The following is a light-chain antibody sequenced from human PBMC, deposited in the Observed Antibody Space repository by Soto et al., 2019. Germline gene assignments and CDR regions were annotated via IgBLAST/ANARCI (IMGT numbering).Light chain of an antibody. CDR3: QQYFTTPFT. CDR2: WAS. J-gene: IGKJ3*01. Sequence: IVMTQSPDSLAVSLGETAAINCKSSQSVLYSSNNKNYLAWYQQKPGQPPKLLIYWASTRESGVPDRFSGSGSETDFTLTISSLQAEDVAVYYCQQYFTTPFTFGPGTKVDIK. V-gene: IGKV4-1*01. CDR1: QSVLYSSNNKNY.